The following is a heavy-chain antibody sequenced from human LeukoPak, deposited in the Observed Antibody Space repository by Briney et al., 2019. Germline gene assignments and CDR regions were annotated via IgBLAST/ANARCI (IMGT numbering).Heavy chain of an antibody. Sequence: SETLSLTCAVSGGSISSSNWWNWVRQPPGKGLEWIGEIYHSGSTSYNPSLKSRVTISVDKSKNQFSLKLSSVTAADTAVYYCARGVRLYSSSWYSSLGDYWGQGTLVTVSS. V-gene: IGHV4-4*02. CDR1: GGSISSSNW. CDR2: IYHSGST. J-gene: IGHJ4*02. CDR3: ARGVRLYSSSWYSSLGDY. D-gene: IGHD6-13*01.